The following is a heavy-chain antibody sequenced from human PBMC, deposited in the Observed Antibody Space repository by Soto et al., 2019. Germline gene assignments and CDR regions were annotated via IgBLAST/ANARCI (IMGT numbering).Heavy chain of an antibody. J-gene: IGHJ6*02. V-gene: IGHV3-30*18. CDR2: ISYNGGKK. Sequence: QVQLVESGGGVVQPGTSLRLSCAASGFTFSSYGMHWVRQAPGKGLEWVAVISYNGGKKYYGDSVKGQFTISRENSEKMMYLQMNRLRAEDTAVYYCAKDHVGYYNGMDVWGQGTTVTVSS. CDR1: GFTFSSYG. D-gene: IGHD3-10*01. CDR3: AKDHVGYYNGMDV.